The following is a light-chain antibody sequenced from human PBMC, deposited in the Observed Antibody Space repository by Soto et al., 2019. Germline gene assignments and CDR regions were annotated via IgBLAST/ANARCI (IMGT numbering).Light chain of an antibody. CDR1: SSDVGGYNY. J-gene: IGLJ1*01. V-gene: IGLV2-8*01. CDR3: SSYVGSNNFYV. CDR2: EVS. Sequence: QSVLTQAPAASGSPGQSVAISCTGTSSDVGGYNYVSWYQQHPGKAPKLMIYEVSKRPSGVPDRFSGSKSGNTASLTVSRLQAEDEADYYCSSYVGSNNFYVFGTGTKVTVL.